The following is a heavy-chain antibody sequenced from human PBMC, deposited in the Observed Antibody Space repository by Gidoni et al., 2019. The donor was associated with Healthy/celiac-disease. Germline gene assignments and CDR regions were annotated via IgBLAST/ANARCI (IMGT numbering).Heavy chain of an antibody. CDR2: ISGSGGST. V-gene: IGHV3-23*01. D-gene: IGHD6-19*01. J-gene: IGHJ6*02. CDR1: GFTFSSYA. Sequence: EVQLLESGGGLVQPGGSLRLSCAASGFTFSSYAMSWVRQAPGKGLEWVSAISGSGGSTYYADSVKGRFTISRDNSKNTLYLQMNSLRAEDTAVYYCAKDTGTMNEVAGTQNYYYGMDVWGQGTTVTVSS. CDR3: AKDTGTMNEVAGTQNYYYGMDV.